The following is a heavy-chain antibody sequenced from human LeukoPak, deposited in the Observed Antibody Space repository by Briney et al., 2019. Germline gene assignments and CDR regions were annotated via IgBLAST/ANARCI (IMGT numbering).Heavy chain of an antibody. Sequence: GGSLRLSCAASGFTFSSYGMHWVRQAPGKGLEWVAVISYDGSNKYYADSVKGRFTISRDNSKNTLYLQMNSLRAEDTAVYYCAKDVTDYGDYGGYLDYWGQGTLVTVSS. CDR3: AKDVTDYGDYGGYLDY. V-gene: IGHV3-30*18. CDR1: GFTFSSYG. J-gene: IGHJ4*02. CDR2: ISYDGSNK. D-gene: IGHD4-17*01.